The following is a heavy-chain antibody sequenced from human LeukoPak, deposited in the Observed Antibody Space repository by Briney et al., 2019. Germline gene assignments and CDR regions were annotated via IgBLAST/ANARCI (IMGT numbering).Heavy chain of an antibody. CDR3: ARGGGYYYDSSGYYSY. D-gene: IGHD3-22*01. CDR2: INHSGST. Sequence: PSETLSLTCAVYGGPFSGYYWSWIRQPPGKGLEWIGEINHSGSTNYNPSLKSRVTISVDTSKNQFSLKLSSVTAADTAVYYCARGGGYYYDSSGYYSYWGQGTLVTVSS. J-gene: IGHJ4*02. CDR1: GGPFSGYY. V-gene: IGHV4-34*01.